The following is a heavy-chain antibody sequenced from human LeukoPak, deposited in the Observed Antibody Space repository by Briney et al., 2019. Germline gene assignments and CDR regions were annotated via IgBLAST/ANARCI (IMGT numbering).Heavy chain of an antibody. CDR3: ARRDYDYVWGSYRAFDI. V-gene: IGHV4-34*01. J-gene: IGHJ3*02. CDR1: GGPFSGYY. D-gene: IGHD3-16*02. Sequence: SETLSLTCAVYGGPFSGYYWSWIRQPPGKGLEWIGEINHSGSTNYNPSLKSRVTISVDTSKNQFSLKLSSVTAADTAVYYRARRDYDYVWGSYRAFDIWGQGTMVTVSS. CDR2: INHSGST.